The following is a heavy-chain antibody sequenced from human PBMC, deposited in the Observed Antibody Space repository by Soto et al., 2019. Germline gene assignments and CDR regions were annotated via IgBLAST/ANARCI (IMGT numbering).Heavy chain of an antibody. Sequence: SETLSLTCAVYGGSFSGYYWSWIRQPPGKGLEWIGEINHSGSTNYNPSLKSRVTISVDTSKNQFSLKLSSVTAADTAVYYCARFRRGYSCGYFDYWGQGTLVTVSS. CDR1: GGSFSGYY. CDR3: ARFRRGYSCGYFDY. V-gene: IGHV4-34*01. D-gene: IGHD5-18*01. CDR2: INHSGST. J-gene: IGHJ4*02.